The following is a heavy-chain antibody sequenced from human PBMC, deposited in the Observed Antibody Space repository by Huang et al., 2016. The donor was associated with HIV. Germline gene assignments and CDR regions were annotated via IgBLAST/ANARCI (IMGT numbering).Heavy chain of an antibody. CDR2: ISYDGSNK. V-gene: IGHV3-30-3*01. CDR1: GFPFSSYA. J-gene: IGHJ4*02. Sequence: QVQLVESGGGVVQPGRSLRLSCAASGFPFSSYAMPWVRQAPGKGLEWVAGISYDGSNKYYADSVKGRFTIARDNSKNTLYLQMNSLRAEDTAVYYCARGSRSNGVSSFDYWGQGTLVTVSS. CDR3: ARGSRSNGVSSFDY. D-gene: IGHD2-8*01.